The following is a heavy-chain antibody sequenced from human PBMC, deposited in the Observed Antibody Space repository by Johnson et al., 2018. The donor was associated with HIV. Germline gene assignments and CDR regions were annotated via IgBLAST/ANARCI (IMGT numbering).Heavy chain of an antibody. J-gene: IGHJ3*02. V-gene: IGHV3-30*18. CDR1: GFTFSDYY. CDR3: AKLTGGGGYDAFDI. D-gene: IGHD1-20*01. CDR2: ISYDGSNK. Sequence: QVQLVESGGGLVKPGGSLRLSCAASGFTFSDYYMSWIRQAPGKGLEWVAVISYDGSNKYYADSVKGRFTISRDNSKNTLYLQMNSLRAEDTAVYYCAKLTGGGGYDAFDIWGQGTMVTVSS.